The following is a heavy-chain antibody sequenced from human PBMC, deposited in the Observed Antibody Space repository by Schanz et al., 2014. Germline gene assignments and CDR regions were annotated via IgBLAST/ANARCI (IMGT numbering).Heavy chain of an antibody. CDR3: AKVAPAATYLDS. V-gene: IGHV3-11*01. D-gene: IGHD2-2*01. CDR2: ISDSGDST. J-gene: IGHJ4*02. Sequence: MQVVESGGGVVQPGRSLRLSCAASGFTFSDYYMTWIRQAPGKGLEWVSDISDSGDSTHYADSVKGRFTISRDNAKNSLFLQMNSLSAEDTAVYYCAKVAPAATYLDSWGLGTLVTVSS. CDR1: GFTFSDYY.